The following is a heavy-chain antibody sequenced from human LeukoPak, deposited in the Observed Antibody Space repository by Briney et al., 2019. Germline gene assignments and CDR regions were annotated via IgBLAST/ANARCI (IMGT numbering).Heavy chain of an antibody. CDR3: AREMATIVNQFDY. D-gene: IGHD5-24*01. CDR1: GYTFTSYG. V-gene: IGHV1-18*01. CDR2: ISPYNGNT. J-gene: IGHJ4*02. Sequence: ASVKVSCKASGYTFTSYGISWVRQAPGQGLEWMGWISPYNGNTNYAQKLQGRVTMTTDTSTTTAYMELRSLRSDDAAVYYCAREMATIVNQFDYWGQGTLVTVSS.